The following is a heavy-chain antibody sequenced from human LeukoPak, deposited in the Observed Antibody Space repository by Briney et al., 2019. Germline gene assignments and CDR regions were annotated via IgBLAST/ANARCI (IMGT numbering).Heavy chain of an antibody. CDR3: ARDLSVTSLYIDAFDV. D-gene: IGHD5-18*01. CDR2: ISGTSNRT. V-gene: IGHV3-48*01. Sequence: GGSLRLSCEASGFKFSSYSMNWVRHAPGKGPEWVSCISGTSNRTYYTESVKGRFTGSRDNAKNSLFLQMDSLRVEDTAIYYCARDLSVTSLYIDAFDVWGHGTMVTVSS. CDR1: GFKFSSYS. J-gene: IGHJ3*01.